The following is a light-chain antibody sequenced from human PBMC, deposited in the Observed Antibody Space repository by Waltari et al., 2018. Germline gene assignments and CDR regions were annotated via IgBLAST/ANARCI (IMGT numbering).Light chain of an antibody. V-gene: IGKV6-21*02. J-gene: IGKJ2*02. Sequence: GRASKTIGSNLHWYQQKPDEPPKLIIKYVSQSISGVPSRFSGSGSGTGFTLTINSLEPEDAATYYCHQTSGLPRTFGQGTQLEIK. CDR2: YVS. CDR1: KTIGSN. CDR3: HQTSGLPRT.